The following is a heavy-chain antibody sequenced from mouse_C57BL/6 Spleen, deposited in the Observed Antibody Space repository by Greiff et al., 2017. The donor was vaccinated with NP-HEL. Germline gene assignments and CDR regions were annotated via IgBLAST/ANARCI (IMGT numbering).Heavy chain of an antibody. J-gene: IGHJ3*01. CDR1: GFTFSSYA. Sequence: DVMLVESGEGLVKPGGSLKLSCAASGFTFSSYAMSWVRQTPEKRLEWVAYISSGGDYIYYADTVKGRFTISRDNARNTLYLQMSSLKSEDTAMYYCTRESGQTAQATSAWFAYWGQGTLVTVSA. CDR2: ISSGGDYI. CDR3: TRESGQTAQATSAWFAY. V-gene: IGHV5-9-1*02. D-gene: IGHD3-2*02.